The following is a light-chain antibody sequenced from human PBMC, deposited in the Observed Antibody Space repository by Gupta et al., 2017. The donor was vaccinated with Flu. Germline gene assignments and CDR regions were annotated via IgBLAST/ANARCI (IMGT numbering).Light chain of an antibody. V-gene: IGLV4-69*01. J-gene: IGLJ3*02. CDR1: SGHSSYA. CDR3: QTWGTGIWV. Sequence: QLVLTQSPSASASLGASVTLTCTLSSGHSSYAYAWHQQQPEKGPRYLMKLNSDDSHSKGDGIPDRFSGSSSGAERYLTISSLQSEDEADYYCQTWGTGIWVFGGGTKLTVL. CDR2: LNSDDSH.